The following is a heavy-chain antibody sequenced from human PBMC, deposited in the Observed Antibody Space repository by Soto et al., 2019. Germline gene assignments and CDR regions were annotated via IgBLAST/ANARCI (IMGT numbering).Heavy chain of an antibody. CDR2: IHHSGRT. J-gene: IGHJ4*02. D-gene: IGHD4-17*01. CDR3: ARTTAVPNTLRSRYFFDY. CDR1: GGSFSGYY. Sequence: SETLSLTCAVYGGSFSGYYWTWIRQTPGKGLEWIGEIHHSGRTNYNPSLKSRVSISADTSKTQFSLNLSSVTAADTALYYCARTTAVPNTLRSRYFFDYWGQGTLVTVSS. V-gene: IGHV4-34*01.